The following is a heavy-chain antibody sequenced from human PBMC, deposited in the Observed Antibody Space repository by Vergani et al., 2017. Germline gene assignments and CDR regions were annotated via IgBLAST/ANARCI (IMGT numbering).Heavy chain of an antibody. Sequence: VHLLESGGGLVQSGGSLRLSCAASGFTFSNSAVSWVRQAPGKGLEWVSFIRYDGSSEYYGDSVKGRFTISRDKSQNTVNLQMNSLRTEDTAVYFCANSVIAGNVGVAYFGMDVWGRGTTVTVSS. D-gene: IGHD2/OR15-2a*01. CDR1: GFTFSNSA. V-gene: IGHV3-30*02. CDR2: IRYDGSSE. CDR3: ANSVIAGNVGVAYFGMDV. J-gene: IGHJ6*02.